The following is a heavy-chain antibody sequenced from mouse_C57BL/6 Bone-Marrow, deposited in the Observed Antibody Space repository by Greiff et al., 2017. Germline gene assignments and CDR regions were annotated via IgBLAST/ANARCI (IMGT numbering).Heavy chain of an antibody. V-gene: IGHV1-61*01. Sequence: QVQLKQPGAELVRPGSSVKLSCKASGYTFTSYWMDWVKQRPGQGLEWIGNIYPSDSETHYNQKLKDKATLTVDKSSSTAYMQLSSLTSEDSAVYYCARGGYDYDPAWFAYWGQGTLVTVSA. CDR2: IYPSDSET. CDR1: GYTFTSYW. CDR3: ARGGYDYDPAWFAY. D-gene: IGHD2-4*01. J-gene: IGHJ3*01.